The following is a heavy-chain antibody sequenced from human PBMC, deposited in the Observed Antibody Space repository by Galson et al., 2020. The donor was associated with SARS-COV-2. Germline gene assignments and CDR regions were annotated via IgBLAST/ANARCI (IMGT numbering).Heavy chain of an antibody. V-gene: IGHV3-53*01. D-gene: IGHD1-26*01. CDR2: IYSGGST. J-gene: IGHJ4*02. Sequence: GESLKISCAASGFTVSSNYMRWVRQAPGKGLEWVSVIYSGGSTYYADSVKGRFTISRDNSKNTLYLQLNSLRAEDAAVYYCARQWGNWDYWGQGTLVTVSS. CDR3: ARQWGNWDY. CDR1: GFTVSSNY.